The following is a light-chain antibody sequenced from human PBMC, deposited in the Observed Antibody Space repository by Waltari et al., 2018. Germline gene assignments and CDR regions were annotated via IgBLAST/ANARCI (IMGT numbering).Light chain of an antibody. CDR3: AAWDDSRNGWV. CDR1: DSNIARNS. CDR2: RNN. J-gene: IGLJ3*02. V-gene: IGLV1-44*01. Sequence: QSVLTQPPSASGTPGQTVTISCSGGDSNIARNSVNWYQKFPGAAPKLLIFRNNPPPSGVPDRFSGSKSGTSASLAISGLKSEDESDYFCAAWDDSRNGWVFGEGTRVAVL.